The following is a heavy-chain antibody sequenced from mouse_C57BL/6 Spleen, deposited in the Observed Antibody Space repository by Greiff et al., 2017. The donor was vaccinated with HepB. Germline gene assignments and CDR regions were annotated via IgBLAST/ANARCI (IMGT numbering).Heavy chain of an antibody. Sequence: VQRVESGAELVKPGASVKISCKASGYAFSSYWMNWVKQRPGKGLEWIGQIYPGDGDTNYNGKFKGKATLTADKSSSTAYMQLSSLTSEDSAVYFCARMGITTVVVDVWGTGTTVTVSS. CDR3: ARMGITTVVVDV. CDR1: GYAFSSYW. CDR2: IYPGDGDT. V-gene: IGHV1-80*01. J-gene: IGHJ1*03. D-gene: IGHD1-1*01.